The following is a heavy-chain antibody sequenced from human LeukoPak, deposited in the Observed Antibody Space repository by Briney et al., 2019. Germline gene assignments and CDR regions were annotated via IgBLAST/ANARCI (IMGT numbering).Heavy chain of an antibody. Sequence: GGSLRLSCSASGFIFSSYSMNWVRQAPGTGLEWVSSISSSSSYIYYADSVKGRFTISRDNSKNTLYLQMNSLRAEDTAVYYCASEGEDAFDIWGQGTMVTVSS. J-gene: IGHJ3*02. V-gene: IGHV3-21*01. D-gene: IGHD3-16*01. CDR1: GFIFSSYS. CDR2: ISSSSSYI. CDR3: ASEGEDAFDI.